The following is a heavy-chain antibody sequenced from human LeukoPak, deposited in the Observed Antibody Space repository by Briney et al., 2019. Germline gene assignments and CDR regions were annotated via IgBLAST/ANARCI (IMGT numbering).Heavy chain of an antibody. J-gene: IGHJ4*02. Sequence: ASVKVSRKGSGYILTNYGISWVRQAPRRGLEWMGWINAYNDNTNYAQNFQGTTTMTTATYTSTAYMELTSLRSDDTAIYYCARDDFWSGDHWGQGTLVTVSS. CDR1: GYILTNYG. D-gene: IGHD3-3*01. CDR2: INAYNDNT. V-gene: IGHV1-18*01. CDR3: ARDDFWSGDH.